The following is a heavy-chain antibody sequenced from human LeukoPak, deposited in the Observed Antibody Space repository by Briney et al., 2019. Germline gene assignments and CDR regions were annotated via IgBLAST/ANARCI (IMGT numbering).Heavy chain of an antibody. CDR2: IYYSGST. V-gene: IGHV4-59*01. Sequence: KSSETLSLTCTVSGGSISSYYWSWIRQLPGKGLEWIGYIYYSGSTNYNPSLKSRVTISVDTSKNQFSLKLSSVTAADTAVYYCARGVRWEIDYWGQGTLVTVSS. J-gene: IGHJ4*02. CDR1: GGSISSYY. D-gene: IGHD1-26*01. CDR3: ARGVRWEIDY.